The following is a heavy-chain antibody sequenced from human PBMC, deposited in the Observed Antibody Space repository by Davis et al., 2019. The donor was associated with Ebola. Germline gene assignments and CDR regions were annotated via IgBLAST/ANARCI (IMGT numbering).Heavy chain of an antibody. CDR1: GASIRPYY. J-gene: IGHJ4*02. CDR2: IYYSGST. V-gene: IGHV4-59*08. Sequence: MPGGSLRLSCTVSGASIRPYYWSWIRQPPGKGLEWIGYIYYSGSTNYNPSLKSRVTISVDTSKNQFSLKLTSVTAADTAVYYCAGTSRFLSYDYWGQGTLVTVSS. CDR3: AGTSRFLSYDY. D-gene: IGHD3-16*02.